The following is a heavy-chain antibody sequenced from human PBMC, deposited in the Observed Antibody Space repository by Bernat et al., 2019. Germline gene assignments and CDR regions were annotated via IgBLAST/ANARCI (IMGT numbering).Heavy chain of an antibody. D-gene: IGHD3-3*01. Sequence: ELQLVESGGGLVKHGGSLRLSCAASGFTFSSYSMNCVRQAPGKGREWVSAISSSSSYIYYADSVKGRFTIARDNAKNSLYLQMNSLRAEDTAVYYCARVSDDFYYYYGMDVWGQGTTVTVSS. CDR1: GFTFSSYS. J-gene: IGHJ6*02. CDR2: ISSSSSYI. V-gene: IGHV3-21*01. CDR3: ARVSDDFYYYYGMDV.